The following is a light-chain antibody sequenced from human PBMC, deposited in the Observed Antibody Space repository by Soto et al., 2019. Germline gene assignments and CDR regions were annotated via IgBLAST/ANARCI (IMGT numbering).Light chain of an antibody. Sequence: DIQMTQSPSTLSASVGDRVTITCRASQSISSWLAWYQQKPGKAPKLLIYDASSLESGVPSRFSGSGSGTEFTLTISNLQPDDFATYYCQQYNRYWTFGQGTKVEIK. CDR3: QQYNRYWT. CDR2: DAS. J-gene: IGKJ1*01. CDR1: QSISSW. V-gene: IGKV1-5*01.